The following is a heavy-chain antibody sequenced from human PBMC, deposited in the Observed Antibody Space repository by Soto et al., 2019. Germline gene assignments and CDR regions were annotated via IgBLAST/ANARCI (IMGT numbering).Heavy chain of an antibody. J-gene: IGHJ4*02. CDR2: IKHDTSEA. CDR3: ARDGLLFSGPYRPSRFDY. Sequence: DVQLVESGGGWVQPGRSLRLSCAASGCKFSDYWMSWVRQAPGRGLEWVGNIKHDTSEAHYADSVKGRFSITRDNIKNFLFLQMRDLRADDPATYYCARDGLLFSGPYRPSRFDYWGLGALVTVSS. V-gene: IGHV3-7*01. D-gene: IGHD3-16*02. CDR1: GCKFSDYW.